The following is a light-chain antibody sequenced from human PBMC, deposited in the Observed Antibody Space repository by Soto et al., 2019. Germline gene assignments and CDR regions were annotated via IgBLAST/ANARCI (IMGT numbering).Light chain of an antibody. CDR3: SSYTTNTAYV. CDR2: EVS. CDR1: RRDIGGYNY. Sequence: QSVLTQPASLSLSPGHSITISCTGTRRDIGGYNYVSLYQQHPGKGPKLLIYEVSNRPSGVSPRFSGFKSGSTASLTISGLTTEDEATYYCSSYTTNTAYVFGTGTKVTVL. J-gene: IGLJ1*01. V-gene: IGLV2-14*01.